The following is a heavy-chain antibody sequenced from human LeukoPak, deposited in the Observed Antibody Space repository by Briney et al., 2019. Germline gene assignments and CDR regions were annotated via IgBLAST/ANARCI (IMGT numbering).Heavy chain of an antibody. CDR2: TSSSSSTI. J-gene: IGHJ3*02. D-gene: IGHD1-26*01. V-gene: IGHV3-48*01. Sequence: GSLRLSCAASGFTFSSYSMNWVRQAPGKGLEWVSYTSSSSSTIYYADSVKGRFTTSRDNAKNSLYLQMNSLRAEDTAVYYCARARYSGSSLALDAFDIWGQGTMVAVSS. CDR1: GFTFSSYS. CDR3: ARARYSGSSLALDAFDI.